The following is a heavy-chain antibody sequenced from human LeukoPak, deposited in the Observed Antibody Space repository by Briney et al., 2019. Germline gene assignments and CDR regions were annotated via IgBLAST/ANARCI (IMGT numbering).Heavy chain of an antibody. Sequence: SETLSLTCAVYGGSFSGYYWSWIRQPPGKGLEWIGEINHSGSTNYNPSLKSRVTISVDTSKNQFSLKLSSVTAADTAVYYCARARVYQLLYKYYGMDVWGQGTTVTVSS. J-gene: IGHJ6*02. D-gene: IGHD2-2*02. CDR2: INHSGST. V-gene: IGHV4-34*01. CDR3: ARARVYQLLYKYYGMDV. CDR1: GGSFSGYY.